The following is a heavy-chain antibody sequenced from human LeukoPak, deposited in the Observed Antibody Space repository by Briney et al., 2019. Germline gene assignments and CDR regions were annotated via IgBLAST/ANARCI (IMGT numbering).Heavy chain of an antibody. D-gene: IGHD6-19*01. CDR3: TAPQGSGWSYYFDY. CDR1: GYTFTGYY. V-gene: IGHV1-2*02. Sequence: ASVKVSFKASGYTFTGYYMHWVRQAPGQGLEWMGWINPNSGGTNYAQKFQGRVTMTRDTSISTAYMELSRLRSDDTAVYYCTAPQGSGWSYYFDYWGQGTLVTVSS. J-gene: IGHJ4*02. CDR2: INPNSGGT.